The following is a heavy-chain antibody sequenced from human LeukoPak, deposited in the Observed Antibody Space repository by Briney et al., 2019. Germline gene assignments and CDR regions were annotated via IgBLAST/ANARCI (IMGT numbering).Heavy chain of an antibody. V-gene: IGHV4-59*01. CDR1: GGSISGYY. Sequence: PSETLSLTCTVSGGSISGYYWTWIRQPPGKGLEWIGFIYYRGSTNYNPSLKSRVTISLDTSRNQFSLKLSSVTAADTAVYYCARASHGSNSEFDYWGQGTLVTVSS. CDR3: ARASHGSNSEFDY. J-gene: IGHJ4*02. D-gene: IGHD4-23*01. CDR2: IYYRGST.